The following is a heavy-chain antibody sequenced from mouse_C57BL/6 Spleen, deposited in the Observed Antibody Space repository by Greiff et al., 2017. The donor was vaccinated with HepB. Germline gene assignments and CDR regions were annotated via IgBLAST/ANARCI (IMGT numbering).Heavy chain of an antibody. CDR3: EREGANWDAPHAMDY. J-gene: IGHJ4*01. CDR1: GYTFTSYG. D-gene: IGHD4-1*01. CDR2: IYPRSGNT. Sequence: QVQLQQSGAELARPGASVKLSCKASGYTFTSYGISWVKQRTGQGLEWIGEIYPRSGNTSYNEKFKGKATLTADKSSSTAYMELRSLTSEDSAVYFCEREGANWDAPHAMDYWGQGTSVTVSS. V-gene: IGHV1-81*01.